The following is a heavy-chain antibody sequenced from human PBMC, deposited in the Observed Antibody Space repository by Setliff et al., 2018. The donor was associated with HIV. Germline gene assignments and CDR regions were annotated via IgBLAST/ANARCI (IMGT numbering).Heavy chain of an antibody. Sequence: ASVKVSCKASGYTFSGYYMHWVRQAPGQGLEWMGWINPNSGGTNNAQKFQGRVTMTRDTSINTAYMELARLRSDDTAVYYCAKGGPGSSWLGGWFDPWGQVTLVTVSS. V-gene: IGHV1-2*02. CDR1: GYTFSGYY. CDR2: INPNSGGT. J-gene: IGHJ5*02. D-gene: IGHD6-13*01. CDR3: AKGGPGSSWLGGWFDP.